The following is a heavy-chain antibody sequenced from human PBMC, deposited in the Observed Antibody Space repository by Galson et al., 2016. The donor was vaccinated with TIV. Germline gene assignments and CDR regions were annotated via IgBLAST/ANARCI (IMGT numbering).Heavy chain of an antibody. D-gene: IGHD1-7*01. CDR2: ISTTSNYI. J-gene: IGHJ3*02. CDR1: GFTFSSYS. V-gene: IGHV3-21*01. CDR3: ARRGNYFSDASDI. Sequence: SLRLSCAVSGFTFSSYSMNWVRQAPGKGLEWVASISTTSNYIYYADSVKGRFTISRDNAEDSLYLQINSLRAEDTALYYCARRGNYFSDASDIWGQGTMVTVSS.